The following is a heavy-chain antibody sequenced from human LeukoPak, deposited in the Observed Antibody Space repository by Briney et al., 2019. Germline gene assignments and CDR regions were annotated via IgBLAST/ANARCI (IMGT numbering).Heavy chain of an antibody. CDR3: AKEGTLSRWAFDI. CDR1: GGSISSSSYY. J-gene: IGHJ3*02. CDR2: IYYSGST. V-gene: IGHV4-39*07. D-gene: IGHD4-23*01. Sequence: PSETLSLTCTVSGGSISSSSYYWGWIRQPPGKGLEWIGSIYYSGSTYYNPSLKSRVTISVDTSKNQFSLKLSSVTAADTAVYYCAKEGTLSRWAFDIWGQGTMVTVSS.